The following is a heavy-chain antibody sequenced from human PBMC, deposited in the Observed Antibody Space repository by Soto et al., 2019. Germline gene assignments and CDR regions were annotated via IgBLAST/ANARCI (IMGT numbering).Heavy chain of an antibody. Sequence: ASVKVSCKVSGYTLTGLSMHWVRQAPGKGLEWMGGFDPEDGETIYAQKFQGRVTMTEDTSTDTAYMELSGLRSEDTAVYYCAKAGPITYYYYGMDVWGQGTTVTVSS. CDR1: GYTLTGLS. J-gene: IGHJ6*02. CDR2: FDPEDGET. D-gene: IGHD6-19*01. CDR3: AKAGPITYYYYGMDV. V-gene: IGHV1-24*01.